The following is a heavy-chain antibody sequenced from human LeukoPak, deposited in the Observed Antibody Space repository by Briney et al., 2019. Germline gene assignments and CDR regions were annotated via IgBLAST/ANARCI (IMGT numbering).Heavy chain of an antibody. CDR3: AGGGYFDY. CDR2: ISDRGSRT. D-gene: IGHD3-16*01. V-gene: IGHV3-23*01. CDR1: GITLSNYG. J-gene: IGHJ4*02. Sequence: GGSLRLSCAVSGITLSNYGMSWVRQAPGKGLEWVAGISDRGSRTNYADSVKGRFTISTDHPKNTLYLQMNSLSAEDTAVYFCAGGGYFDYWGQGTLVTVSS.